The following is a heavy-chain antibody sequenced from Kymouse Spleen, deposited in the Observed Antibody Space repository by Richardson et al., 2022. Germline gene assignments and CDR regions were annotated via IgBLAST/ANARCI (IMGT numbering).Heavy chain of an antibody. J-gene: IGHJ4*02. Sequence: QLQLQESGPGLVKPSETLSLTCTVSGGSISSSSYYWGWIRQPPGKGLEWIGSIYYSGSTYYNPSLKSRVTISVDTSKNQFSLKLSSVTAADTAVYYCARGPGIAAAGLYYFDYWGQGTLVTVSS. D-gene: IGHD6-13*01. CDR3: ARGPGIAAAGLYYFDY. CDR1: GGSISSSSYY. CDR2: IYYSGST. V-gene: IGHV4-39*01.